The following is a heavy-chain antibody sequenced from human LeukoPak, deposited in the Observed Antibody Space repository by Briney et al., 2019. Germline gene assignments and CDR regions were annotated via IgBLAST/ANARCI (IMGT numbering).Heavy chain of an antibody. CDR3: AKEGAYPIITYDS. D-gene: IGHD3-10*01. CDR2: IKGDGHEK. V-gene: IGHV3-7*01. J-gene: IGHJ5*01. CDR1: GFSFSRYW. Sequence: GGSLRLSCAASGFSFSRYWMNWVRQAPGKGLEWVANIKGDGHEKNYVDSVKGQFSISRDNARNSLYLQMDSLRAEDTAVYYCAKEGAYPIITYDSWGQGALVTVSS.